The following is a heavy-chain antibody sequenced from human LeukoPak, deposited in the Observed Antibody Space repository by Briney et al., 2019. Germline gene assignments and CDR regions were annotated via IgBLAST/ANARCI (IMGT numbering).Heavy chain of an antibody. D-gene: IGHD3-10*01. CDR3: ARVWFGELGAFDI. V-gene: IGHV1-2*02. Sequence: GASVKVSCKASGYTFTGYYMHWVRQAPGQGLEWMGWINPNSGGTNYAQKFQGRVTMTRDTSISTAYMELSRLRSDDTAVYYCARVWFGELGAFDIWGQGTMVTVSS. CDR1: GYTFTGYY. CDR2: INPNSGGT. J-gene: IGHJ3*02.